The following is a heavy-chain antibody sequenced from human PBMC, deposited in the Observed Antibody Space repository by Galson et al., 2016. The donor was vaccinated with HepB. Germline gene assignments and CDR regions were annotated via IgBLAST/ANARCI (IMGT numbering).Heavy chain of an antibody. CDR1: GFAFNNYW. J-gene: IGHJ4*02. V-gene: IGHV3-74*03. Sequence: SLRLSCAASGFAFNNYWIHWVRQAPGKGLEWVSRVDTDGSSIKYADSGKGRFTISRDNAKNTVNREMKGLRAEDAALYYCVRVAGCRDGRCSLWLDWGQGALVTVSS. CDR2: VDTDGSSI. D-gene: IGHD2-15*01. CDR3: VRVAGCRDGRCSLWLD.